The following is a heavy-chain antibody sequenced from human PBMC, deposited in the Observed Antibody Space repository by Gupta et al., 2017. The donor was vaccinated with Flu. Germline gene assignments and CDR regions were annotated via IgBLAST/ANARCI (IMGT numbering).Heavy chain of an antibody. J-gene: IGHJ3*02. V-gene: IGHV4-59*01. CDR2: IYYSGST. Sequence: QVQLQESGPGLVKPSETLSLTCTVSGGSISSYYWSWIRQPPGKGLEWIGYIYYSGSTNYNPSLKSRVTISVDTSKNQFSLKLSSVTAADTAVYYCARVAYDYNAFDIWGQGTMVTVSS. CDR1: GGSISSYY. D-gene: IGHD4/OR15-4a*01. CDR3: ARVAYDYNAFDI.